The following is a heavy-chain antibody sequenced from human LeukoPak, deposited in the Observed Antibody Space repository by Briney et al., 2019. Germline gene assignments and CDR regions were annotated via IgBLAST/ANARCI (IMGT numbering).Heavy chain of an antibody. D-gene: IGHD3-10*01. CDR1: GFTFSNAW. CDR2: IKSKTDGGTT. Sequence: PGGSLRLSCAASGFTFSNAWMSWVRQAPGKGLEWVGRIKSKTDGGTTDYAAPVKGRFTISRDDSKNTLYLQMSSLKTEDTAVYYCTRLYDGSGTYYNGDYWGQGTLVTVSS. CDR3: TRLYDGSGTYYNGDY. J-gene: IGHJ4*02. V-gene: IGHV3-15*01.